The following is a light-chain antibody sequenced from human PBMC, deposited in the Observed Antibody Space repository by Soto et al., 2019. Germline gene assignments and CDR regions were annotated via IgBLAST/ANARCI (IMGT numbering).Light chain of an antibody. J-gene: IGKJ4*01. CDR3: EQYGISPT. V-gene: IGKV3-20*01. CDR1: KSVSSIY. Sequence: EIVLTQSPGTLSLSPGERATLSCRASKSVSSIYLAWYQQKPGQAPRLLIYGASSRATGIPDRFSGSGSGTDFTLTISRLEPEDFAVYYCEQYGISPTFGGGTKVEI. CDR2: GAS.